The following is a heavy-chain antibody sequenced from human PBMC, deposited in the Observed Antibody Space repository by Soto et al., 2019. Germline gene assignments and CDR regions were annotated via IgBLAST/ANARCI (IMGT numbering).Heavy chain of an antibody. D-gene: IGHD5-12*01. J-gene: IGHJ4*02. Sequence: EVQLLESGGKLVQPGGSLTLSCAASGFTFSTYAMAWVRQAPGKGLEWVSGVSASGLNTDYADPVKGRFYISRDNSKTTVSLHMNRLRAEATALYYSAKDRPRRTSGYFFEYWGQGTPVTVSS. CDR2: VSASGLNT. V-gene: IGHV3-23*01. CDR3: AKDRPRRTSGYFFEY. CDR1: GFTFSTYA.